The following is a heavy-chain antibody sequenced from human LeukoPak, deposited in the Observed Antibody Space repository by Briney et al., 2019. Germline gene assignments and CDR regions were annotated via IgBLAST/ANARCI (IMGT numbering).Heavy chain of an antibody. CDR1: GFTFSSYS. D-gene: IGHD6-19*01. Sequence: GGSLRLSCAASGFTFSSYSMNWVRQAPGKGLEWVSSISSSSSYIYYADSVKGRFTISRDNAKNSLNLQMNSLRAEDTAVYYCARSPSEIAVADYWGQGTLVTVSS. CDR2: ISSSSSYI. V-gene: IGHV3-21*01. CDR3: ARSPSEIAVADY. J-gene: IGHJ4*02.